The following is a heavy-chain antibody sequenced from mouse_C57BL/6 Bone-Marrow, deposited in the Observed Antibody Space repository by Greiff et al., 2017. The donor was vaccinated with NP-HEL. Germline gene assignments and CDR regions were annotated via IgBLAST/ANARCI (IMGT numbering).Heavy chain of an antibody. Sequence: QVQLKESGAELVKPGASVKLSCKASGYTFTSYWMHWVKQRPGQGLEWIGMIHPNSGSTNYNEKFKSKATLTVDKSSSTAYMQLSSLTSEDSAVYYCASPITTVLFDYWGQGTTLTVSS. CDR2: IHPNSGST. V-gene: IGHV1-64*01. CDR1: GYTFTSYW. CDR3: ASPITTVLFDY. J-gene: IGHJ2*01. D-gene: IGHD1-1*01.